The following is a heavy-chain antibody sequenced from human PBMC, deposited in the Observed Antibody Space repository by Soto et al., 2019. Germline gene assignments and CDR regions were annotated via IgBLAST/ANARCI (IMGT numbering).Heavy chain of an antibody. CDR2: IWYDGSNK. CDR3: ARGPRIAAAGIGGNY. V-gene: IGHV3-33*01. D-gene: IGHD6-13*01. Sequence: GGSLRLSCAASGFTFSSYGMHWVRQAPGKGLEWVAVIWYDGSNKYYADSVKGRFTISRDNSKNTLYLQMNSLRAEDTAVYYCARGPRIAAAGIGGNYWGQGTLVTVSS. J-gene: IGHJ4*02. CDR1: GFTFSSYG.